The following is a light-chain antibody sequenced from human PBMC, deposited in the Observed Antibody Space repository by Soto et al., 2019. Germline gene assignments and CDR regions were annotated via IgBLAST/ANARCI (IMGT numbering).Light chain of an antibody. V-gene: IGKV3-15*01. J-gene: IGKJ5*01. CDR1: QSVNNN. Sequence: EIVRTQSPASLSLSPGESATISWRASQSVNNNLAWYQQKPGQAPRLLIYAALTRATGIPARFSGSGSGTDLTLTISSLQTEDFATYYCQQSYSTPLITFGQGTRLEI. CDR3: QQSYSTPLIT. CDR2: AAL.